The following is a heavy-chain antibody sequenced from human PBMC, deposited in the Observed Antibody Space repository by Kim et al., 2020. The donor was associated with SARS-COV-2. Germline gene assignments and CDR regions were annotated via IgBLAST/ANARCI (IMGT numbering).Heavy chain of an antibody. CDR1: GFTFSSYS. J-gene: IGHJ4*03. Sequence: GGSLRLSCAASGFTFSSYSMNWVRQAPGKGLEWVSYISSSSSTIYYADSVKGRFTISRDNAKNSLYLQVNSLRAEDTAVYYCARDGSAYGSGEGYFDYWG. D-gene: IGHD3-10*01. V-gene: IGHV3-48*04. CDR3: ARDGSAYGSGEGYFDY. CDR2: ISSSSSTI.